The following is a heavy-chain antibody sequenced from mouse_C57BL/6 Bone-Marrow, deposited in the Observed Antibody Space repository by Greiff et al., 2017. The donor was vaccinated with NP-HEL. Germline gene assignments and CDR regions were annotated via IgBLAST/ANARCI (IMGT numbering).Heavy chain of an antibody. V-gene: IGHV1-76*01. Sequence: VQLQQSGAELVRPGASVKLSCKASGYTFTDSYINWVKQRPGQGLEWIARIYPGSGNTYYNEKFKGKATLTAEQSSKTAYMQLSSLTSEDSAVYFCARERLYDGYLYYLDYWGQGTTLTVSS. CDR3: ARERLYDGYLYYLDY. D-gene: IGHD2-3*01. J-gene: IGHJ2*01. CDR1: GYTFTDSY. CDR2: IYPGSGNT.